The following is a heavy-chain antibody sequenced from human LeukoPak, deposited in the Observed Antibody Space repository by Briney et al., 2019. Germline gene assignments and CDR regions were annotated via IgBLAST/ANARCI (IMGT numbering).Heavy chain of an antibody. Sequence: PGESLKISCKGSGYSFTSYWIGWVRQMPGKGLEWMGIIYPGDSDTRYSPSLQGQVTISADKSISTAYLQWSSLKASDTAMYYCARLQTRYYYGMDVWGQGTTVTVSS. V-gene: IGHV5-51*01. CDR3: ARLQTRYYYGMDV. D-gene: IGHD4-23*01. CDR1: GYSFTSYW. J-gene: IGHJ6*02. CDR2: IYPGDSDT.